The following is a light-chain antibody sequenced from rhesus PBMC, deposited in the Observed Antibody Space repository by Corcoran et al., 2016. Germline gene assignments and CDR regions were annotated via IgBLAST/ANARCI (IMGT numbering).Light chain of an antibody. CDR3: QQYSSGPPYS. V-gene: IGKV1-22*01. J-gene: IGKJ2*01. CDR1: QSINRW. CDR2: KAS. Sequence: DIQMTQSPSSLSASVGDTVTITCRASQSINRWLDWYQQKPGKAPKILMYKASTLQNGVTSRFSGSGSVTDFTLTISSLQAEDFATYFCQQYSSGPPYSFGQGTKVDIK.